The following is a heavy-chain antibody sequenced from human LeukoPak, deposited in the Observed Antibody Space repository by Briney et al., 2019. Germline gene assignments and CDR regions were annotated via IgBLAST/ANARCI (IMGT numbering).Heavy chain of an antibody. CDR2: IYYSGST. V-gene: IGHV4-39*02. J-gene: IGHJ3*02. Sequence: SETLSLTCTVSGGSISSSSYYWGWIRQPPGKGLEWIGSIYYSGSTYYNPSLKSRVTISVDTSKNQFSLKLSSVTAADTAVYYCAREGTPDCGGDCPEGLDIWGQGTMVTVSS. D-gene: IGHD2-21*02. CDR3: AREGTPDCGGDCPEGLDI. CDR1: GGSISSSSYY.